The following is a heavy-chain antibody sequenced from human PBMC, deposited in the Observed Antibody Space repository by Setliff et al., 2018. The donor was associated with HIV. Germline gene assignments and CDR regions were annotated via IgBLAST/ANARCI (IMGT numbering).Heavy chain of an antibody. CDR1: GGSIINYF. Sequence: PSETLSLTCTVSGGSIINYFWSWIRLPPGKRLEWIGYIYYSGSTDYNPSLKSRVTISVDTSKSQVSLKLSSVTAADTAVYYCARQPRWLQFPRYFDYWGQGTLVTVSS. CDR3: ARQPRWLQFPRYFDY. CDR2: IYYSGST. V-gene: IGHV4-59*08. D-gene: IGHD5-12*01. J-gene: IGHJ4*02.